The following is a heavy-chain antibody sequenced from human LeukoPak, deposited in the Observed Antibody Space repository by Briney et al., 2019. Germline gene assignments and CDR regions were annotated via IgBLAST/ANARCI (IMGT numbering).Heavy chain of an antibody. D-gene: IGHD3-10*01. CDR1: GGSISSYY. V-gene: IGHV4-59*01. CDR3: ARRLAYYYGSGSYYPDY. CDR2: IYYSGST. J-gene: IGHJ4*02. Sequence: PSETLSLTCTVSGGSISSYYWSWIRQPPGKGLEWIGYIYYSGSTNYNPSLKSRVSISVDTSKNQFSLKLSSVTAADTAVYYCARRLAYYYGSGSYYPDYWGQGTLVTVSS.